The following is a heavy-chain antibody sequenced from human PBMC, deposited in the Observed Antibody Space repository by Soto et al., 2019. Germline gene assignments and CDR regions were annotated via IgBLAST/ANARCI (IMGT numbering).Heavy chain of an antibody. CDR2: ISGSGGNT. D-gene: IGHD2-2*01. J-gene: IGHJ4*02. Sequence: EVSLLESGGGLVQPGGSLRLSCEGSGFTFSTYAMSWIRQAPGKGPEWVSAISGSGGNTYYADSVKGRFTISRDNSRNTPYLQMDSLRAEDTAIYYRAKDHRYCTSSNCYPRVGYWGQGTLVTVSS. CDR3: AKDHRYCTSSNCYPRVGY. V-gene: IGHV3-23*01. CDR1: GFTFSTYA.